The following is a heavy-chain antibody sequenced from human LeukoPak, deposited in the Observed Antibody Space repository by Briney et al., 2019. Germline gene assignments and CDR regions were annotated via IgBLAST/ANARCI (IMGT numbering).Heavy chain of an antibody. CDR3: AKVEYTSSWYGVGSLDC. D-gene: IGHD6-13*01. J-gene: IGHJ4*02. CDR2: IRYDGSNK. Sequence: PGGSLRLSCAASGFTFSSYGMHWVRQAPGKGLEWVAFIRYDGSNKYYADSVKGRFTISRDNSKSTLYLQMNSLRAEDTAVYYCAKVEYTSSWYGVGSLDCWGQGTLVTVSS. V-gene: IGHV3-30*02. CDR1: GFTFSSYG.